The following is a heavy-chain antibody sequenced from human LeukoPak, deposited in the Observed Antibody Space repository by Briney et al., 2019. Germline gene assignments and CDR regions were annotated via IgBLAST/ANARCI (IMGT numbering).Heavy chain of an antibody. J-gene: IGHJ4*02. CDR2: ISWDGGST. D-gene: IGHD3-22*01. CDR1: GLTFDDYA. V-gene: IGHV3-43D*03. Sequence: GGSLRLSCAASGLTFDDYATHCVSQAPGNGLEWVSLISWDGGSTYYADSAKGRFTISRDNSKNSLYLQMNSLRAEDTALYYCAKDRYDSSGYLDYWGQGTLVTVSS. CDR3: AKDRYDSSGYLDY.